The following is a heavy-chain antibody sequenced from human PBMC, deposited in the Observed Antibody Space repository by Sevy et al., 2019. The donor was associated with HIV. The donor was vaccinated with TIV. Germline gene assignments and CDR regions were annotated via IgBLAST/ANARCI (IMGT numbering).Heavy chain of an antibody. V-gene: IGHV1-2*06. CDR1: GYTFTGYY. CDR2: INPNSGGT. CDR3: ARDTSSGDYDFWSGPPGAPGY. Sequence: ASVKVSCKASGYTFTGYYMHWVRQAPGQGLEWMGRINPNSGGTNYAQKFQGRVTMTGDTSISTAYMELSRLRSDDTAVDYCARDTSSGDYDFWSGPPGAPGYWGQGTLVTVSS. J-gene: IGHJ4*02. D-gene: IGHD3-3*01.